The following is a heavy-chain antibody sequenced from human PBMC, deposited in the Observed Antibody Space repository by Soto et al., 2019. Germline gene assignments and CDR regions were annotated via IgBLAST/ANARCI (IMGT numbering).Heavy chain of an antibody. V-gene: IGHV1-18*01. CDR1: GYTFTSYG. CDR3: ARDLKDFWTRSPFDY. D-gene: IGHD3-3*01. Sequence: QVQLVQSGAEVKKPGASVKVSCKASGYTFTSYGISWVRQAPGQGLEWMGWISAYNGNTNYAQKLQGRVTMTTDTSTSTAYMELRSLRSVDTAVYYGARDLKDFWTRSPFDYWGQGTLVTVSS. J-gene: IGHJ4*02. CDR2: ISAYNGNT.